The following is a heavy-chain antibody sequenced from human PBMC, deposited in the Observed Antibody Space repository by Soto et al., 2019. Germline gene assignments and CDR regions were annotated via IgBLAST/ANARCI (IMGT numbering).Heavy chain of an antibody. CDR1: GGSISSYY. V-gene: IGHV4-39*01. CDR2: MYYSGST. CDR3: ARQLDY. J-gene: IGHJ4*02. Sequence: SETLSLTCTVSGGSISSYYWSWIRQPPGKGLEWIGSMYYSGSTYYNPSLKSRVTMSVDTSKNQVSLKLSSVTAADTAVYYCARQLDYWGQGTLVTVSS.